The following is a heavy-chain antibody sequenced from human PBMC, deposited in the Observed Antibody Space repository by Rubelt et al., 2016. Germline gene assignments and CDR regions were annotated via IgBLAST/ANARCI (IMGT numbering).Heavy chain of an antibody. CDR2: ISSSSSYI. V-gene: IGHV3-21*01. J-gene: IGHJ4*02. Sequence: EVQLVESGGGVVRPGGSLRLSCAASGFTFSSYWMSWVRQAPGKGLEWVSSISSSSSYIYYADSVKGRFTISRDNAKNSLYLQTNSLRAEDTAVYYCARAVRVGATNRYYFDYWGQGTLVTVSS. CDR1: GFTFSSYW. D-gene: IGHD1-26*01. CDR3: ARAVRVGATNRYYFDY.